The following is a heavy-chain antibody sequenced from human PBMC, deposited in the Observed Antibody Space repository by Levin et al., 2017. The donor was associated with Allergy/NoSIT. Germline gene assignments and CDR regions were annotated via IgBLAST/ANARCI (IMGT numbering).Heavy chain of an antibody. D-gene: IGHD6-13*01. CDR1: GGSISSSSYY. Sequence: SETLSLTCTVSGGSISSSSYYWGWIRQPPGKGLEWIGSIYYSGSTYYNPSLKSRVTISVDTSKNQFSLKLSSVTAADTAVYYCARQRRIAVDYWGQGTLVTVSS. J-gene: IGHJ4*02. CDR3: ARQRRIAVDY. V-gene: IGHV4-39*01. CDR2: IYYSGST.